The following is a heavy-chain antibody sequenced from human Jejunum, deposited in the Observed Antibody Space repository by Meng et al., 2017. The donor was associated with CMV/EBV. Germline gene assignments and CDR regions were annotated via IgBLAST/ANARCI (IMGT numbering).Heavy chain of an antibody. CDR2: IDPTTGSA. Sequence: ASGYTLSDYYLHWVRQAPGQGLEWMGAIDPTTGSATYAETFQGRVTMTRDTSTSTVYMELSSLRSEDRAVYYCARAVVVRGSYTYDPWGQGTLVTVSS. J-gene: IGHJ5*02. CDR1: GYTLSDYY. V-gene: IGHV1-46*01. CDR3: ARAVVVRGSYTYDP. D-gene: IGHD3-16*01.